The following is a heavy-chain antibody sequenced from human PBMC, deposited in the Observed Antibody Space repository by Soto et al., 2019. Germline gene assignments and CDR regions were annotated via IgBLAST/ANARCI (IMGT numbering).Heavy chain of an antibody. CDR1: GGSIGSSAYC. CDR3: VASSTYVFSDEAYFYY. Sequence: SETLSLTCGVSGGSIGSSAYCWGCVRQSPGRGLEWIGSIYYSGDTYEDPSLKSRVTMSLDKSKNQFSLKLTSMTAADTAVYYCVASSTYVFSDEAYFYYWGQGTLVTVSS. V-gene: IGHV4-39*01. J-gene: IGHJ4*02. D-gene: IGHD3-3*01. CDR2: IYYSGDT.